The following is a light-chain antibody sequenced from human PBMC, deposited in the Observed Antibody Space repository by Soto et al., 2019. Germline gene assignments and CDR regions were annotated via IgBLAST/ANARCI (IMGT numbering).Light chain of an antibody. CDR3: AAWDDSLNAL. CDR2: LND. J-gene: IGLJ1*01. Sequence: QSVLTQPPSLSATPGQRVNISCSGSFSNIGDNAVNWYQQLPGAAPKLLIYLNDQRPSGVPDRFSGSKSGTSAFLAISGLQPEDEADYYCAAWDDSLNALFGTGTKLTVL. CDR1: FSNIGDNA. V-gene: IGLV1-44*01.